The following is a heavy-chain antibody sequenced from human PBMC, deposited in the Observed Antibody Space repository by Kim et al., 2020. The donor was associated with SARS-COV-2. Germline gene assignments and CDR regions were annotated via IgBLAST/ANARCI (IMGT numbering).Heavy chain of an antibody. CDR3: AKDLLDTYTRYIGWDFDYGMDV. Sequence: GGSLRLSCAASGFSFSSYSMTWVRQAPGNGLEWVSAITSGSSYIYYADSVRGRCTISRDNAKNSLYLQMNSLRGEDTSVYYCAKDLLDTYTRYIGWDFDYGMDVWGLGTTVTVSS. J-gene: IGHJ6*02. D-gene: IGHD5-18*01. CDR1: GFSFSSYS. CDR2: ITSGSSYI. V-gene: IGHV3-21*01.